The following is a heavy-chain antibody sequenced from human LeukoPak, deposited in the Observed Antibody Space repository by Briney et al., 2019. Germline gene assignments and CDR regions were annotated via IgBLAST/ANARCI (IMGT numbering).Heavy chain of an antibody. Sequence: SVRSSFKDTGYTCTGYDSNWRRQAHGQRLEWIGWINPNSGGTNYAQKFQGRVTMTRDTSISTAYMELSRLRSDDTAVYYRARGHIVATTYEFDYWGQGTLVSVSS. J-gene: IGHJ4*02. V-gene: IGHV1-2*02. CDR3: ARGHIVATTYEFDY. D-gene: IGHD5-12*01. CDR1: GYTCTGYD. CDR2: INPNSGGT.